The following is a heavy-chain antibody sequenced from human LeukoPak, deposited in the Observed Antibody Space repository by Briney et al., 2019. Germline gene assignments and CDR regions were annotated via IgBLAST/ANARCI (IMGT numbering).Heavy chain of an antibody. V-gene: IGHV4-4*02. CDR3: VRVVPSGWRQSDY. J-gene: IGHJ4*02. D-gene: IGHD6-19*01. Sequence: SETLSLTCAVSGDFLSSSHWWSWVRQSPGEGLEWIGEVSVGGSSNYNPSLKNRVTMSLDKSKSRLSLNLNSVTAADTAVYYCVRVVPSGWRQSDYWGQGTLVIVSS. CDR2: VSVGGSS. CDR1: GDFLSSSHW.